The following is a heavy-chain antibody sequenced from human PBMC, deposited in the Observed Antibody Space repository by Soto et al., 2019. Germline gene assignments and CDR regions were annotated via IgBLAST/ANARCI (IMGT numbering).Heavy chain of an antibody. CDR1: GDSVSSNSAA. D-gene: IGHD3-10*01. Sequence: SQTLSLTCAISGDSVSSNSAAWNWIRQSPSRGLEWLGRTNYRSKWYNDYAPSVKSRIIINADTSRNQFSLQLTSVTPEDTAVYYCARAHGELWFAYVFDVWGQGTMVTVS. CDR2: TNYRSKWYN. J-gene: IGHJ3*01. CDR3: ARAHGELWFAYVFDV. V-gene: IGHV6-1*01.